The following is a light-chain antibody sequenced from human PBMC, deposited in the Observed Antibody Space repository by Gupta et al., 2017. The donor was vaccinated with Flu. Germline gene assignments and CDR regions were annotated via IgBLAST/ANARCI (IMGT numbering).Light chain of an antibody. Sequence: PSSLFASVGDRVTITCRASQGSRNDLGWFQQKPGKAPKLLIYAASSLQSGFPSRFGGSGSGTDFTLTISSLQPEDFATYYCLQEYNYPRTFGQGTKLEIK. CDR1: QGSRND. V-gene: IGKV1-6*01. J-gene: IGKJ2*01. CDR2: AAS. CDR3: LQEYNYPRT.